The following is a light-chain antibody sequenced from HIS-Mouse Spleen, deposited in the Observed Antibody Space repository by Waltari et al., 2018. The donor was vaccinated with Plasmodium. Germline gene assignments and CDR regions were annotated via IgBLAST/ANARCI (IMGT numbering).Light chain of an antibody. CDR2: EDS. Sequence: SYELTQPPSVSVSPGQTARITCSGDALPKKYAYCYQQKSGQDPVLVIYEDSKRPSGSPEGFAGASSGTMATLTISGAQVEDEADYYCYSTDSSGNHRVFGGGTKLTVL. CDR3: YSTDSSGNHRV. CDR1: ALPKKY. V-gene: IGLV3-10*01. J-gene: IGLJ3*02.